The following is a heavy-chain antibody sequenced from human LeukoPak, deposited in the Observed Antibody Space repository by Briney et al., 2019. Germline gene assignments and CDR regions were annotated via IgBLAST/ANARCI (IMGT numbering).Heavy chain of an antibody. D-gene: IGHD3-16*01. CDR2: INPNSGGT. CDR3: ARGLVPFGAEYWFGP. J-gene: IGHJ5*02. V-gene: IGHV1-2*02. Sequence: ASVKVSCKASGYTFTGYYMHWVRQAPGQGLEWMGWINPNSGGTNYAQKFQGRVTMTRDTSISTAYMELSRLRSDDTAVYYCARGLVPFGAEYWFGPWGQGTLVTVSS. CDR1: GYTFTGYY.